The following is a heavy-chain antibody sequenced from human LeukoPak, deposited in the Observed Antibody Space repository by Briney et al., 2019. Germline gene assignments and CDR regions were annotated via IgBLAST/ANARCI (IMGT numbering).Heavy chain of an antibody. D-gene: IGHD1-1*01. CDR3: ARDSFRFGTTGTTAYGMDV. CDR1: GGSVNSGRYY. V-gene: IGHV4-61*01. CDR2: IYYSGST. J-gene: IGHJ6*02. Sequence: SETLSLICTVSGGSVNSGRYYWNWIRQPPGEGLEWNGYIYYSGSTNYNPSLKSRVTISVDTSKDQFSLKLNSVAAADTAVYYCARDSFRFGTTGTTAYGMDVWGQGTTVTVSS.